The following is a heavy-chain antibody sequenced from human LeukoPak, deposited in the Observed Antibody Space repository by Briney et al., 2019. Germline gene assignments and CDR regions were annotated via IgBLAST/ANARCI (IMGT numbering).Heavy chain of an antibody. D-gene: IGHD1/OR15-1a*01. V-gene: IGHV4-31*03. CDR3: ASGKQTFDY. CDR1: GGSISSAGYY. J-gene: IGHJ4*02. Sequence: PSETLSLTCTVSGGSISSAGYYWTWIRQHPGKGLEWIGYIYYDGSTYYNPSLKSRVAISADTSKNQFSLKLSSVTAADTAVYYCASGKQTFDYWGQGTLVTVSS. CDR2: IYYDGST.